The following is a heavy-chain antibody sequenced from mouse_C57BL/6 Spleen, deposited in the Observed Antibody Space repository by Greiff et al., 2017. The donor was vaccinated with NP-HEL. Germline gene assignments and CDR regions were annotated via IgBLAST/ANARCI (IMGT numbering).Heavy chain of an antibody. V-gene: IGHV5-17*01. D-gene: IGHD2-5*01. Sequence: EVHLVESGGGLVKPGGSLKLSCAASGFTFSDYGMHWVRQAPEKGLEWVAYISSGSSTIYYADTVKGRSTISRDNAKNTLFLQMTSLRSEDTAMYYCARTYYSNDWYFDGWGTGTTVTVA. CDR3: ARTYYSNDWYFDG. J-gene: IGHJ1*03. CDR2: ISSGSSTI. CDR1: GFTFSDYG.